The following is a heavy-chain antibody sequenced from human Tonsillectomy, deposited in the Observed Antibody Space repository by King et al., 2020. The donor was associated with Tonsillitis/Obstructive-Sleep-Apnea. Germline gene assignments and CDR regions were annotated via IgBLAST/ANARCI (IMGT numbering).Heavy chain of an antibody. Sequence: VQLQESGPGLVKPSQTLSLTCTVSGGSISSGGYYWSWIRQHPGKGLEWIGYIYYSGSTNYNPSLKSRVTISVDTSKNQFSLKLSSVTAADTAVYYCARDQVVRGVIHGMDVWGQGTTVTVSS. V-gene: IGHV4-31*03. J-gene: IGHJ6*02. CDR1: GGSISSGGYY. CDR2: IYYSGST. CDR3: ARDQVVRGVIHGMDV. D-gene: IGHD3-10*01.